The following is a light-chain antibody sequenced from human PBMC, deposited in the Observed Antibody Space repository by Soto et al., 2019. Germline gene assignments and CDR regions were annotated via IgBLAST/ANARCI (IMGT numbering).Light chain of an antibody. J-gene: IGLJ3*02. Sequence: QSVLTQPPSASXXLGASVTLTCTLSSGYSNYKVDWYQQRPGKGPRFVMRVGTGGIVGSKGDGIPDRFSVLGSGLNRYLTIKNIQEEDESDYHCGADHGSGSTFVWVFGGGTKLTVL. CDR3: GADHGSGSTFVWV. V-gene: IGLV9-49*03. CDR2: VGTGGIVG. CDR1: SGYSNYK.